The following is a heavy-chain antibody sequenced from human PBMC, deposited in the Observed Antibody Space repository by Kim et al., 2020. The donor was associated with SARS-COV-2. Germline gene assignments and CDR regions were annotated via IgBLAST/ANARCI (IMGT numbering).Heavy chain of an antibody. CDR3: ASTQTFDY. Sequence: GGSLRLSCAASGFTFGNSWMSWVRQAPGKGLEWVANIKQDGSEGHYVDSVKGRFTISRDNAKNSLYLQMKSLRAEDTAVYYCASTQTFDYWGQGTLVTVSS. V-gene: IGHV3-7*05. J-gene: IGHJ4*02. CDR1: GFTFGNSW. CDR2: IKQDGSEG.